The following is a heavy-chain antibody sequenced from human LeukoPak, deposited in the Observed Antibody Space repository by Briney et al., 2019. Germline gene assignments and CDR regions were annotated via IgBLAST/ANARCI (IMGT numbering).Heavy chain of an antibody. CDR1: GFTFSSYE. CDR2: ISSSGSTI. J-gene: IGHJ4*02. CDR3: ATPMVRGVIVDY. Sequence: GGSLRPSCAASGFTFSSYEMNWVRQAPGKGLEWVSYISSSGSTIYYADSVKGRFTISRDNSKNTLYLQMNSLRAEDTAVYYCATPMVRGVIVDYWGQGTLVTVSS. V-gene: IGHV3-48*03. D-gene: IGHD3-10*01.